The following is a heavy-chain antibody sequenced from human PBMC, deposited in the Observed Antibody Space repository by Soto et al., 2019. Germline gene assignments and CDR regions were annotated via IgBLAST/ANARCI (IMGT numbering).Heavy chain of an antibody. J-gene: IGHJ4*02. CDR3: ARDYDGKIDY. Sequence: SEPRSLTCTVSGGSISSYYWSWIRQPPGKGLEWIGYIYYSGSTNYNPSLKSRVTISVDTSKNQFSLKLSSVTAADTAVYYCARDYDGKIDYWGQGTLVTVSS. D-gene: IGHD5-12*01. CDR2: IYYSGST. V-gene: IGHV4-59*01. CDR1: GGSISSYY.